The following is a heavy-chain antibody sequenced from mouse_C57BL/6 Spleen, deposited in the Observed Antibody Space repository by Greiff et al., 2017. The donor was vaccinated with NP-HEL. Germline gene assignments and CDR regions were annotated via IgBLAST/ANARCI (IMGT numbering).Heavy chain of an antibody. CDR2: ISDGGSYT. J-gene: IGHJ3*01. Sequence: EVQLVESGGGLVKPGGSLKLSCAASGFTFSSYAMSWVRQTPEKRLEWVATISDGGSYTYYPDNVKGRFTISRDNAKNNLYLQMSHLKSEDTAMYYCARDESEFAYWGQGTLVTVSA. V-gene: IGHV5-4*01. CDR3: ARDESEFAY. CDR1: GFTFSSYA.